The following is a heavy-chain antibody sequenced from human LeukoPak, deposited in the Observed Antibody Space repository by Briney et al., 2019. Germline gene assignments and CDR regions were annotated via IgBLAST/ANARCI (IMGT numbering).Heavy chain of an antibody. CDR2: INHSGST. J-gene: IGHJ4*02. CDR3: ARGSPRYSSGWYNYFDY. CDR1: GGSFSGYY. D-gene: IGHD6-19*01. V-gene: IGHV4-34*01. Sequence: SETLSLTCAVYGGSFSGYYWSWIRQPPAKGLDWIGEINHSGSTNYNPSLKSRVTISVDTSKNQFSLKLSSVTAADTAVYYCARGSPRYSSGWYNYFDYWGQGTLVTVSS.